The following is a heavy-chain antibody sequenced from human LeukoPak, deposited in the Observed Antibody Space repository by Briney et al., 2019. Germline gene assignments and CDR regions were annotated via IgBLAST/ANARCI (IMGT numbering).Heavy chain of an antibody. CDR2: ISTYHGST. D-gene: IGHD3-22*01. V-gene: IGHV1-18*01. CDR1: GYTFTNFG. Sequence: GASVKVSCRASGYTFTNFGINWVRQAPGQGLEWLGWISTYHGSTNYALKFQDRVTMTTDTSTSTAYMELRSLRSDDTAVYYYARRPNYYDSSGYDFWGQGTLVTVSS. J-gene: IGHJ4*02. CDR3: ARRPNYYDSSGYDF.